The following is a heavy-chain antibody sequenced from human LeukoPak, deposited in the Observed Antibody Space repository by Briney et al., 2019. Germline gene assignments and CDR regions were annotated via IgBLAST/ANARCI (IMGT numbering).Heavy chain of an antibody. Sequence: HPSETLSLTCAVYGGSFSGYYWSWIRQPPGKGLEWIGEINHSGSTNYNPSLKSRVTISVDTSKNQFSLKLSSVTAADTAVYYCARAPGMAAAGYNWFDPWGQGTLVTVSS. CDR1: GGSFSGYY. CDR2: INHSGST. D-gene: IGHD6-13*01. J-gene: IGHJ5*02. CDR3: ARAPGMAAAGYNWFDP. V-gene: IGHV4-34*01.